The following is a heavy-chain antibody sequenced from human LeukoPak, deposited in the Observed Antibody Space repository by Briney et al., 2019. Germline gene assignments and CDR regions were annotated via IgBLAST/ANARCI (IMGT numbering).Heavy chain of an antibody. CDR3: AATSFKDRDGFEFDY. J-gene: IGHJ4*02. Sequence: EASVTVSCKASGYTFTYRYLHWVRQAPGQALEWMGWITPFNGNTNYAQKFQDRVTITRDRSMSTAYMELSSLRSEDAAMYYCAATSFKDRDGFEFDYWGQGTLVTVSS. CDR1: GYTFTYRY. CDR2: ITPFNGNT. V-gene: IGHV1-45*02. D-gene: IGHD5-24*01.